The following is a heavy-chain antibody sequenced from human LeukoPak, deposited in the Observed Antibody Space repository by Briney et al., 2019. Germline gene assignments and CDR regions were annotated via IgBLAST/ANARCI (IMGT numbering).Heavy chain of an antibody. V-gene: IGHV3-23*01. CDR2: ISSGAGGT. CDR3: ANGPTVTTPPEY. J-gene: IGHJ4*02. D-gene: IGHD4-17*01. Sequence: GGSLRLSCAASGFTFSSYAMSWVRQAPGKGLEWVSGISSGAGGTYYADSVKGRFTVSRDNSKNTLYLQMNSLRVEDTAVYFCANGPTVTTPPEYWGQGTLVTVSS. CDR1: GFTFSSYA.